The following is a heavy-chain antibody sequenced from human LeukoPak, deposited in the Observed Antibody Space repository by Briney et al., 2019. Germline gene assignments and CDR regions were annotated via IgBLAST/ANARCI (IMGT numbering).Heavy chain of an antibody. V-gene: IGHV3-23*01. CDR1: GFTFSSSA. J-gene: IGHJ4*02. D-gene: IGHD4-23*01. CDR2: ISRSGTET. CDR3: AKKSPDSSGNPAYD. Sequence: GGSLRLSCAAPGFTFSSSAMSWVRQAPGKGLEWVSVISRSGTETYHADSVRGRFTISRDNAKNTLYLQMNSLRAEDTAVYYCAKKSPDSSGNPAYDWGQGTLVTVSS.